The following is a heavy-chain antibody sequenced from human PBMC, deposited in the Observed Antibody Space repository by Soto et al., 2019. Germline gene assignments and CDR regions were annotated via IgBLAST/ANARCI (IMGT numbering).Heavy chain of an antibody. CDR3: ARDGSSGWFRWFDP. CDR2: IYYSGST. D-gene: IGHD6-19*01. J-gene: IGHJ5*02. V-gene: IGHV4-59*01. CDR1: GGSISSYY. Sequence: SETLSLTCTVSGGSISSYYWSWIRQPPGKGLEWIGYIYYSGSTNYNPSLKGRVTISVDTSKNQFSLKLSSVTAADTAVYYCARDGSSGWFRWFDPWGQGTLVTVSS.